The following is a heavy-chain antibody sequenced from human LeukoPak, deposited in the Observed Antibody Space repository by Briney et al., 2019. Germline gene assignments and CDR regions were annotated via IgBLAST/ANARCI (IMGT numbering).Heavy chain of an antibody. CDR2: ISAYNGNT. CDR3: ALTTVTTDDAFDI. D-gene: IGHD4-17*01. V-gene: IGHV1-18*01. J-gene: IGHJ3*02. CDR1: GYTFTSYG. Sequence: ASVKVSCKASGYTFTSYGISWVRQAPGQGLEWMGWISAYNGNTNYAQKLQGRVTTTTDTSTSTAYMELRSLRSDDTAVYSCALTTVTTDDAFDIWGQGTMVTVSS.